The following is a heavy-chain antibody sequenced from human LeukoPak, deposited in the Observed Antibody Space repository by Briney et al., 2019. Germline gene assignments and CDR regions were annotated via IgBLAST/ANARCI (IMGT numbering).Heavy chain of an antibody. D-gene: IGHD2-21*01. CDR1: GLTFSHYG. Sequence: GMSLRLSCAASGLTFSHYGMHWVRQAPGKGLEWVANIKEDGSEKYYVDSVKGRFTISRDNGQNSLYLQMNSLRPEDTAVYFCARHIDWGFDYWGQGTLVTVSS. CDR3: ARHIDWGFDY. V-gene: IGHV3-7*01. J-gene: IGHJ4*02. CDR2: IKEDGSEK.